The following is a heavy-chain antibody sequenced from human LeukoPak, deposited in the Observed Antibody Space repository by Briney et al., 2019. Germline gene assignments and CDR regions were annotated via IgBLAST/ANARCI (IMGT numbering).Heavy chain of an antibody. V-gene: IGHV4-4*07. D-gene: IGHD1-26*01. Sequence: PSETLSLTCTVSGGSIRSYYWSWIRQPAGKGLEWIGRIYTSGSTNYNPSLKSRVTMSVDTSKNQFSLKLSSVTAADTAVYYCARDLPGGATTGSDAFDIWGQGTMVTVSS. CDR3: ARDLPGGATTGSDAFDI. CDR2: IYTSGST. CDR1: GGSIRSYY. J-gene: IGHJ3*02.